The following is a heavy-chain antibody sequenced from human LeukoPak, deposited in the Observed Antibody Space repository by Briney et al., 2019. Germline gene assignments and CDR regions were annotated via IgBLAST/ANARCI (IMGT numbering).Heavy chain of an antibody. Sequence: PGGSLRLSCAASGFTFSNAWMSWVRQAPGKGLEWVGRIKSKTGGGTTDYAAPVKGRFTISRDDSKNTLYLQMNSLKTEDTAVYYCTRSLGDFWSGYTFDYWGQGTLVIVSS. D-gene: IGHD3-3*01. CDR3: TRSLGDFWSGYTFDY. CDR2: IKSKTGGGTT. CDR1: GFTFSNAW. J-gene: IGHJ4*02. V-gene: IGHV3-15*01.